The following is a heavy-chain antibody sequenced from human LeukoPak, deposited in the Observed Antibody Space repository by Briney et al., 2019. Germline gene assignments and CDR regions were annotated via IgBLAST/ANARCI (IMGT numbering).Heavy chain of an antibody. D-gene: IGHD5-18*01. V-gene: IGHV3-30*02. Sequence: GGSLRLSCAASGFTFSSYGMHWVRQAPGKGLEWVAFIRYDGSNKYYADSVKGRFTISRDNSKNTLYLQMNSLRAEDTAVYYCASLGTAMTSGAFDIWGQGTMVTVSS. CDR1: GFTFSSYG. CDR2: IRYDGSNK. J-gene: IGHJ3*02. CDR3: ASLGTAMTSGAFDI.